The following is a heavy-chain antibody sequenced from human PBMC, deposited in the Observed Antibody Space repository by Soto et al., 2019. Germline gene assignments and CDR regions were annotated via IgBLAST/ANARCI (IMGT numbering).Heavy chain of an antibody. D-gene: IGHD2-2*01. Sequence: QVQLVQSGAEVKKPGSSVKVSCKASGGTFSSYAISWVRQAPGQGLEWMGGIIPISGTANYAQKFQGRVTITADESTSTAYMELSSLRSEDTAVYYSARSPSRSTSLEIYYYYYYGMAVWGQGTTVTVSS. J-gene: IGHJ6*02. V-gene: IGHV1-69*01. CDR1: GGTFSSYA. CDR3: ARSPSRSTSLEIYYYYYYGMAV. CDR2: IIPISGTA.